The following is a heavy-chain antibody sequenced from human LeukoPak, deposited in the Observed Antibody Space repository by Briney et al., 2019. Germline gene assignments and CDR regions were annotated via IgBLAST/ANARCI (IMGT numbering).Heavy chain of an antibody. V-gene: IGHV3-23*01. CDR1: GFTFSSYG. J-gene: IGHJ4*02. CDR2: IRGSGGYT. D-gene: IGHD2-21*01. Sequence: GGSLRLSCAASGFTFSSYGMTWVRQAPGKGLEWVSTIRGSGGYTHYADSVKGRFTISRDNSKNTLYLQMNSLRAEDTALYYCAKDQGVYGILWWPGYWGQGTLVTVSS. CDR3: AKDQGVYGILWWPGY.